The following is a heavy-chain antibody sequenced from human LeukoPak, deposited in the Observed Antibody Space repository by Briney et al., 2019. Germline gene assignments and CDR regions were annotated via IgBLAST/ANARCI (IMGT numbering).Heavy chain of an antibody. Sequence: SETLSLTCAVYGGSFSCYYWSWIRQPPGKGLEWIGEINHSGSTNYNPSLKSRVTISVDTSKNQFSLKLSSVTAADTAVYYCARGEYCSSTSCYVYYYYGMDVWGKGTTVTVSS. CDR3: ARGEYCSSTSCYVYYYYGMDV. CDR1: GGSFSCYY. D-gene: IGHD2-2*01. V-gene: IGHV4-34*01. CDR2: INHSGST. J-gene: IGHJ6*04.